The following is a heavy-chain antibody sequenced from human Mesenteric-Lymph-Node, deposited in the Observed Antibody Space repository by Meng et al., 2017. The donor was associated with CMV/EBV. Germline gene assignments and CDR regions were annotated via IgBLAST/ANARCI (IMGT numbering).Heavy chain of an antibody. D-gene: IGHD4-17*01. J-gene: IGHJ6*02. CDR3: ARDYGDYTTDYYGMDV. V-gene: IGHV4-39*07. CDR2: FYSRGRT. Sequence: SETLSLTCTVSGGSISGSSYYWGWIRQPPGKGLQWIRSFYSRGRTYYNPSLKSRVTISVDTSKSQFSLKLSSVTAADTAVYYCARDYGDYTTDYYGMDVWGQGTTVTVSS. CDR1: GGSISGSSYY.